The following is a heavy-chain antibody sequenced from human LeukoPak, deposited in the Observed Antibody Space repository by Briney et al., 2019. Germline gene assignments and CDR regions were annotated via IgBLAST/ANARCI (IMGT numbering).Heavy chain of an antibody. CDR2: IIPIFGTA. CDR3: ARGYCSSTSCYNYYYYYYMDV. J-gene: IGHJ6*03. Sequence: SVKVSCKASGGTFSSYAISWVRQAPGQGLEWMGGIIPIFGTANYAQKFQGRVTITADESTSTAYMELSSLRSEDTAVYYCARGYCSSTSCYNYYYYYYMDVWGKGTTVTVSS. CDR1: GGTFSSYA. V-gene: IGHV1-69*13. D-gene: IGHD2-2*01.